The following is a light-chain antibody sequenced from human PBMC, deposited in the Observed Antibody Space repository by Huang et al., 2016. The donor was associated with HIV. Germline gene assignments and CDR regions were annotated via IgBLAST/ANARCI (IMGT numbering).Light chain of an antibody. V-gene: IGKV2-29*02. Sequence: DIVITQTPLSLSVTPGQPASISCKSRQSLRHSDGKTFSYWYLQKPSQSPQLLIYEVTSRFSGVPDRFSGSGSGTDFTLKISRVEAEDGGVYYCKQGIHLRITFGQGTRLEIK. J-gene: IGKJ5*01. CDR2: EVT. CDR1: QSLRHSDGKTF. CDR3: KQGIHLRIT.